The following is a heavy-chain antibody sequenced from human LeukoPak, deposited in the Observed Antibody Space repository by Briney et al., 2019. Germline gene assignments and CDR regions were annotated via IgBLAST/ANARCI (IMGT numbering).Heavy chain of an antibody. CDR3: TRESVNGYYPDY. D-gene: IGHD5-24*01. Sequence: GGSLRLSCTASGFTFGDYAMSWFRQAQGKGLEWVGYIRSKAYGGTTEYAASVKGRFTISRDDSKSIAYLQMNSLKTEDTAVYYCTRESVNGYYPDYWGQGTLVTVSS. J-gene: IGHJ4*02. CDR1: GFTFGDYA. CDR2: IRSKAYGGTT. V-gene: IGHV3-49*03.